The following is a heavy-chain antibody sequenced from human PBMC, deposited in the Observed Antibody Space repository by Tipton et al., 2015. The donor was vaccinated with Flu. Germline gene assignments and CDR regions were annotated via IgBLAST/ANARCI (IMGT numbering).Heavy chain of an antibody. J-gene: IGHJ3*02. D-gene: IGHD5-12*01. CDR3: ATLGNSGTDGFDI. Sequence: AVSGFIFSDYWIGWVRQAPGKGLQWVSVIYRGGTTYVADSVKGRCTISRDNSKNTLYLQWNSLTTEDTAVYYCATLGNSGTDGFDIWGQGTMVTISS. CDR1: GFIFSDYW. CDR2: IYRGGTT. V-gene: IGHV3-66*02.